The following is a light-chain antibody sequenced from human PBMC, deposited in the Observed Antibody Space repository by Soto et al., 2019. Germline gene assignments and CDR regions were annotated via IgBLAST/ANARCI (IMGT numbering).Light chain of an antibody. V-gene: IGLV2-14*01. J-gene: IGLJ1*01. CDR3: SSYTGSTSYV. Sequence: QSALTQPASVSVSPGQSSSISCTGTSSDVGGYNYVSWYQQHPGKAPKLMIYDVSYRPSGVSNRFSGSKSGDTASLTISGLQAEDEADYYCSSYTGSTSYVFGNGTKVTVL. CDR2: DVS. CDR1: SSDVGGYNY.